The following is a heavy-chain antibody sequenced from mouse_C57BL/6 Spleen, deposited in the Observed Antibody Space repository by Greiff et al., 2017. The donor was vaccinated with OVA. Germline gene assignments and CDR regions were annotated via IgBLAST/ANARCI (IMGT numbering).Heavy chain of an antibody. CDR2: IHPSDSDT. D-gene: IGHD2-2*01. CDR1: GYTFTSYW. V-gene: IGHV1-74*01. CDR3: ARIYYGYDLYYFDY. Sequence: QVQLKQPGAELVKPGASVKVSCKASGYTFTSYWMHWVKQRPGQGLEWIGRIHPSDSDTNYNQKFKGKATLTVDKSSSTAYMQLSSLTSEDSAVYYCARIYYGYDLYYFDYWGQGTTLTVSS. J-gene: IGHJ2*01.